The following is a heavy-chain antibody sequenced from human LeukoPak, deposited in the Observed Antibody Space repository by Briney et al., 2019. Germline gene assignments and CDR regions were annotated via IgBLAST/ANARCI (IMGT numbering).Heavy chain of an antibody. CDR3: ARVSSTSRHWFDP. Sequence: PSETLSLTCTVSGGSISSGSYYWSWIRQPAGKGLEWIGRICTSGSTNYNPSLKSRVTISVDTSKNQFSPKLSSVTAADTAVYYCARVSSTSRHWFDPWGQGTLVTVSS. D-gene: IGHD2-2*01. V-gene: IGHV4-61*02. J-gene: IGHJ5*02. CDR1: GGSISSGSYY. CDR2: ICTSGST.